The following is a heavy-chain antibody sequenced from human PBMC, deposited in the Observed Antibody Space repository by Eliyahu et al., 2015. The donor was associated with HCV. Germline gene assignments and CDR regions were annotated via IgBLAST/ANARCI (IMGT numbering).Heavy chain of an antibody. Sequence: EVHLVESGGGLVKPGGSLRLSCAASXFXFSSHSMNWVRQAPGKGLEWVSSISSSSGHIYYADSVKGRFTISRDNAKNSLYLQMNSLRAEDTAMYYCARGSIVGVNPYYWGQGTLVTVSS. J-gene: IGHJ4*02. CDR1: XFXFSSHS. CDR2: ISSSSGHI. CDR3: ARGSIVGVNPYY. D-gene: IGHD1-26*01. V-gene: IGHV3-21*01.